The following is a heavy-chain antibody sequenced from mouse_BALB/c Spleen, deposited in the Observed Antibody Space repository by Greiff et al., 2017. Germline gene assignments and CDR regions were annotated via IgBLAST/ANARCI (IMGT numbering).Heavy chain of an antibody. V-gene: IGHV1S137*01. CDR2: ISTYYGDA. Sequence: QVQLQQSGAELVRPGVSVKISCKGSGYTFTDYAMHWVKQSHAKSLEWIGVISTYYGDASYNQKFKGKATMTVDKSSSTAYMELARLTSEDSAIYYCARFYDYEGFDYWGQGTTLTVSS. J-gene: IGHJ2*01. D-gene: IGHD2-4*01. CDR3: ARFYDYEGFDY. CDR1: GYTFTDYA.